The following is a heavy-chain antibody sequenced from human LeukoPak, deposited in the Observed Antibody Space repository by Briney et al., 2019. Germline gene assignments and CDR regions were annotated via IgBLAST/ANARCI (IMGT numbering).Heavy chain of an antibody. CDR2: ISGSGGTT. CDR1: GFTFSSYA. CDR3: VKGGNGYCTNGICSPRVVAAIDN. J-gene: IGHJ4*02. V-gene: IGHV3-23*01. D-gene: IGHD2-8*01. Sequence: GGSLRLSCAASGFTFSSYAMSWVRQAPGKGLEWVSGISGSGGTTHYADSVKGRFTISRDNSKNTLCLQMNSLRAGDTAVYYCVKGGNGYCTNGICSPRVVAAIDNWGQGTLVTVSS.